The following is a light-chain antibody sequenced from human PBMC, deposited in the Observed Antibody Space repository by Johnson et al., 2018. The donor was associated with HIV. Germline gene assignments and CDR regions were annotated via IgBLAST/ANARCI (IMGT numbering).Light chain of an antibody. CDR3: GTWDSRLSAWS. V-gene: IGLV1-51*01. J-gene: IGLJ1*01. CDR1: NSNIGNNY. Sequence: QSVLTQPPSVSAAPGQKVTISCSGSNSNIGNNYVSWYQQVPGTAPKLLIYDNNKRPSGIPDRFSGSKSGTSATLGITRLQTGDEADYYCGTWDSRLSAWSFGAGTKVAVL. CDR2: DNN.